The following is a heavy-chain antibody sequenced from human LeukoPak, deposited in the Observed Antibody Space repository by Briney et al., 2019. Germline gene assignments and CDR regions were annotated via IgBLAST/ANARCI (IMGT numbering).Heavy chain of an antibody. Sequence: VGSLRLSCAASGFTFSSYWMQWVRQAPGKGLGWVSRINSDGRSTSYTDSAKGRFTISRDNAKNTRYLQMNSLRAEDTAVYYCARDLLKILAYCGGDCYSLGDAFDIWGQGTMVTVSS. V-gene: IGHV3-74*01. CDR1: GFTFSSYW. CDR2: INSDGRST. CDR3: ARDLLKILAYCGGDCYSLGDAFDI. D-gene: IGHD2-21*02. J-gene: IGHJ3*02.